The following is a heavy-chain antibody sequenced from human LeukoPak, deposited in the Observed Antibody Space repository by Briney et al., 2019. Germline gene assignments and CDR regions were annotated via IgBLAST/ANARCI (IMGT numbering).Heavy chain of an antibody. D-gene: IGHD1-26*01. J-gene: IGHJ4*02. Sequence: ASVKVSRKASGYTFTSYYMHWVRQAPGQGLEWMGWINAGNGNTKYSQEFQGRVTITRDTSASTAYMELSSLRSEDMAVYYCAVTRSGSYDFDYWGQGTLVTVSS. V-gene: IGHV1-3*03. CDR1: GYTFTSYY. CDR3: AVTRSGSYDFDY. CDR2: INAGNGNT.